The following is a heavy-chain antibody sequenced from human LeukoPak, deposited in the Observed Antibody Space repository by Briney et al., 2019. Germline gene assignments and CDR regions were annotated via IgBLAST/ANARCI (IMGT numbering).Heavy chain of an antibody. D-gene: IGHD1-26*01. Sequence: GGSLRLSCAASGFTFSDYYMSWIRQAPGKGLEGVSYISSSGSTIYYADSVKGRFTISRDNAKNSLYLQMNSLRAEDTAVYYCAKGSDESGSSDFDYWGQGTLVTVSS. CDR2: ISSSGSTI. V-gene: IGHV3-11*01. CDR1: GFTFSDYY. J-gene: IGHJ4*02. CDR3: AKGSDESGSSDFDY.